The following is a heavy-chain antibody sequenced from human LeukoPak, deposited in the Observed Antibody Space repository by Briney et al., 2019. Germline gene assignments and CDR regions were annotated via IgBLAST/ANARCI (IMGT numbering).Heavy chain of an antibody. V-gene: IGHV5-51*01. Sequence: PGESLKISCKSSGYSFSSYWIGWVRQMPGKGLEWMGIIYPGDSDTRYSPSFQGQVTISADKSISTAYLQWSSLKASDTAIYYCARQMDTQYISGWYATFDYWGQGILVTVSS. J-gene: IGHJ4*02. D-gene: IGHD6-19*01. CDR1: GYSFSSYW. CDR2: IYPGDSDT. CDR3: ARQMDTQYISGWYATFDY.